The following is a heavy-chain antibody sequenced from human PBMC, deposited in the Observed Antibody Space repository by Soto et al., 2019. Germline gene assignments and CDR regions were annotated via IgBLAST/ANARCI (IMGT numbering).Heavy chain of an antibody. CDR3: ARGSRGHYDFWSGYYPTYYRMDV. CDR2: ISSSISYT. J-gene: IGHJ6*02. CDR1: GFTFSDYY. Sequence: KPGGSLRLSCAVSGFTFSDYYMSWIRQAPGKGLERVSYISSSISYTNYADSVKGRFTISRDNAKNSLYLQMNSLRAEDTAVYYCARGSRGHYDFWSGYYPTYYRMDVWSQGT. V-gene: IGHV3-11*06. D-gene: IGHD3-3*01.